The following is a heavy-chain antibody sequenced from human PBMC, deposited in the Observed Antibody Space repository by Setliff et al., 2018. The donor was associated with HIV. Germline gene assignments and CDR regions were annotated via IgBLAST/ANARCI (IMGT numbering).Heavy chain of an antibody. CDR1: GGSISSHY. V-gene: IGHV4-4*07. D-gene: IGHD5-18*01. CDR2: SYDTGST. Sequence: PSETLSLTCTVSGGSISSHYWSWIRQPAGKGLEWIGHSYDTGSTDYNPSLKSRVTMSLDTAKNQFSLKLSSVTAADTAVFYCARDRGRYSYGFYDSWGQGILVTVSS. J-gene: IGHJ4*02. CDR3: ARDRGRYSYGFYDS.